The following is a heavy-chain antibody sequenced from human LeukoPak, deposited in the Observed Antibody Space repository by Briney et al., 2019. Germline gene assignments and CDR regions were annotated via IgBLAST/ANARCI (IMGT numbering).Heavy chain of an antibody. V-gene: IGHV1-69*06. CDR1: GGTFSSYA. D-gene: IGHD1-26*01. J-gene: IGHJ4*02. Sequence: VKVSCKASGGTFSSYAISWVRQAPGQGLEWMGGIIPIFGTANYAQKFQGRVTITADKSTSTAYMELSSLRSEDTAVYYCARGPRAATILFDYWGQGTLVTVSS. CDR2: IIPIFGTA. CDR3: ARGPRAATILFDY.